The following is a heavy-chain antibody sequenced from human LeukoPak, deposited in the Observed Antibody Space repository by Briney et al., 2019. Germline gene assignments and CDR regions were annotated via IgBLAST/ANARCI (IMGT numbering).Heavy chain of an antibody. Sequence: PGGSLRLPCAASGFTFSSYSMNWVRQAPGKGLEWVSSISSSSGYIYYADSVKGRFTISRDNAKNSLYLQMNSLRAEDTAVYYCARDMYYYDSSGYDYWGQGTLVTVSS. D-gene: IGHD3-22*01. CDR1: GFTFSSYS. CDR3: ARDMYYYDSSGYDY. J-gene: IGHJ4*02. V-gene: IGHV3-21*01. CDR2: ISSSSGYI.